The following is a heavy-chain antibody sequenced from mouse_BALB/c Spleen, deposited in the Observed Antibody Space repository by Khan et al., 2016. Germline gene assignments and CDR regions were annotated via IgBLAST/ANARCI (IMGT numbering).Heavy chain of an antibody. Sequence: VQLQESGPGLAAPSQSLSITCTVSGFSITGFAVNWVRQPPGKGLEWLGVIWGDGSTDYDSALKSRLSISKDDSKSQVFLKMNSLQTDDTARYYCASYYDYDGGFAYWGQGTLVTVSA. J-gene: IGHJ3*01. CDR1: GFSITGFA. V-gene: IGHV2-6-7*01. CDR3: ASYYDYDGGFAY. CDR2: IWGDGST. D-gene: IGHD2-4*01.